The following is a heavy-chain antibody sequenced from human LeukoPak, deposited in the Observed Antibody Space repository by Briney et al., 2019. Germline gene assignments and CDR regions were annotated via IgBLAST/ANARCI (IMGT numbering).Heavy chain of an antibody. CDR3: ARHPEQSSGY. J-gene: IGHJ4*02. D-gene: IGHD6-19*01. CDR1: GYSFTNYW. V-gene: IGHV5-10-1*01. CDR2: IDPSDSYP. Sequence: GESLGISCKASGYSFTNYWIYWVRQLPGKGLEWMGRIDPSDSYPNYSPSFQGHVTISVDKSISTAYLQWSSLKASDTAMYYCARHPEQSSGYWGQGTLVTVSS.